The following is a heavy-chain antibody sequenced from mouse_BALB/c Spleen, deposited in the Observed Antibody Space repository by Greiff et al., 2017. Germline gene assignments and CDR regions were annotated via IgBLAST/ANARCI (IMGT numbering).Heavy chain of an antibody. CDR2: INPSNGGT. V-gene: IGHV1S81*02. CDR1: GYTFTSYC. Sequence: VHLVESGAELMKPGASVKLSCKASGYTFTSYCMYWVKQRPGQGLEWIGEINPSNGGTNFNEKFKSKATLTVDKSSSTAYMQLSSLTSEDSAVYYCTRGRSTAPDYWGQGTTLTVSA. D-gene: IGHD1-2*01. J-gene: IGHJ2*01. CDR3: TRGRSTAPDY.